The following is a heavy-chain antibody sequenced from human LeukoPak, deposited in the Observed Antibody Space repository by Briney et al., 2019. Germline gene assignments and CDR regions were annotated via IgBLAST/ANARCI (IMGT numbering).Heavy chain of an antibody. D-gene: IGHD6-13*01. CDR1: GFTFSSYS. Sequence: GGSLRLSCAASGFTFSSYSMNWVRQAPGKGLEWVSSISSSSSHIYYADSVKGRFTISRDNAKNSLYLQMNSLRAEDTAVYYCARAGPRGSSWYVQDYWGQGTLVTVSS. CDR3: ARAGPRGSSWYVQDY. CDR2: ISSSSSHI. V-gene: IGHV3-21*01. J-gene: IGHJ4*02.